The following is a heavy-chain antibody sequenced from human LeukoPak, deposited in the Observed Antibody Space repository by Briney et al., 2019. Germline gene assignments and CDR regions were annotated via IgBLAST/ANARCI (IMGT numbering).Heavy chain of an antibody. D-gene: IGHD3-16*01. CDR3: ATSWGPDTSAFRWGRDGMDV. CDR1: GLTFNNYA. CDR2: ISKSGDHT. Sequence: PGGSLRLSCAVSGLTFNNYAMSWVRQAPGMGLEWVSAISKSGDHTYYAASAKGRFTIYRDNSKNTQYLQMNSLRAEDTAVYYCATSWGPDTSAFRWGRDGMDVWGQGTTVTVSS. V-gene: IGHV3-23*01. J-gene: IGHJ6*02.